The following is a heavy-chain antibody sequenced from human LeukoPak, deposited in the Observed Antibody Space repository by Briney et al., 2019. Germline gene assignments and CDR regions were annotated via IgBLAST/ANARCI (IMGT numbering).Heavy chain of an antibody. CDR3: ARDSSEFRSLLFH. V-gene: IGHV1-69*13. J-gene: IGHJ1*01. CDR2: ITPMFGTS. D-gene: IGHD1-14*01. Sequence: SVKVSCKASGGTFSRHTISWVRQRPGQGLEWMGGITPMFGTSNYAQKFRGRVTITADESTSTAYVELSSLRSEDTAVYYCARDSSEFRSLLFHWGQGTLVTVSS. CDR1: GGTFSRHT.